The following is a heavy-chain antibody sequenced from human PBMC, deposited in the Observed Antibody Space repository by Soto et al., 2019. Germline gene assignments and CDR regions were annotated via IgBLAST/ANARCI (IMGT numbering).Heavy chain of an antibody. J-gene: IGHJ4*02. CDR3: AKGSRKGPPLILTGAQYYFDY. CDR2: ISGSGGST. Sequence: PGGSLRLSCAASGFTFSSYAMSWVRQAPGKGLEWVSAISGSGGSTYYADSVKGRFTISRDNSKNTLYLQMNSLRAEDTAVYYCAKGSRKGPPLILTGAQYYFDYWGQGTLVTVSS. CDR1: GFTFSSYA. D-gene: IGHD3-9*01. V-gene: IGHV3-23*01.